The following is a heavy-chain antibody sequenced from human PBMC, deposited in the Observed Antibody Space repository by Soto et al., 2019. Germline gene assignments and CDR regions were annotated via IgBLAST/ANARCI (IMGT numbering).Heavy chain of an antibody. CDR2: ISTSGDST. CDR1: GFTLSSHA. D-gene: IGHD1-7*01. Sequence: GGSLRLSCAASGFTLSSHAMSWVRQAPGKGLEWVSSISTSGDSTYYADSVKGRFTVSRDNSKNTLYVEVNSLRAEDTAVYYCAKTPLYQELRYHYYVMDVWGQGTTVTVSS. CDR3: AKTPLYQELRYHYYVMDV. V-gene: IGHV3-23*01. J-gene: IGHJ6*02.